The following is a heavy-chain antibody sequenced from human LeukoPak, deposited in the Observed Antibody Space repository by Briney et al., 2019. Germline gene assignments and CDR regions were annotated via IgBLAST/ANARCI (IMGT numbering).Heavy chain of an antibody. V-gene: IGHV3-9*03. J-gene: IGHJ4*02. Sequence: PGGSLRLSCAASGFTFDDYAMHWVRLAPGKGLEWVSGISWNSGSIGYADSVKGRFTISRDNAKNSLYLQMNSLRAEDMALYYCARQSGYSRYFDYWGQGTLVTVSS. D-gene: IGHD3-3*01. CDR2: ISWNSGSI. CDR3: ARQSGYSRYFDY. CDR1: GFTFDDYA.